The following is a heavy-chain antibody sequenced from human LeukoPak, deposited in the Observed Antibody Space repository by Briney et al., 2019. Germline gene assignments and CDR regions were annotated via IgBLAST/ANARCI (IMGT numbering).Heavy chain of an antibody. J-gene: IGHJ6*02. V-gene: IGHV1-69*04. D-gene: IGHD2-2*02. CDR1: GGTFSSYA. CDR2: IIPILGIA. Sequence: GASVKVSCKASGGTFSSYAISWVRQAPGQGLEWMGRIIPILGIANYAQKFQGRVTITADKSTSTAYMELSSLRSEDTAVYYCARVLGYCSSTSCYTGGYGMDVWGQGTTVTVSS. CDR3: ARVLGYCSSTSCYTGGYGMDV.